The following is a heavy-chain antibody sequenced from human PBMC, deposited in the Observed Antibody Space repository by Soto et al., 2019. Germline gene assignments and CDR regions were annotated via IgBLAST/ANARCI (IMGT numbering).Heavy chain of an antibody. CDR1: GFTFRSFT. D-gene: IGHD6-13*01. CDR3: TRDASRDSSARGWFDP. Sequence: GGSLRLSCAASGFTFRSFTINWVRQAPGKGLEWVSTISSNSAYIYYTDALRGRFTISRDNAKNSLHLQMNSLRAEDTAVYYCTRDASRDSSARGWFDPWGPGTLVTVYS. V-gene: IGHV3-21*01. J-gene: IGHJ5*02. CDR2: ISSNSAYI.